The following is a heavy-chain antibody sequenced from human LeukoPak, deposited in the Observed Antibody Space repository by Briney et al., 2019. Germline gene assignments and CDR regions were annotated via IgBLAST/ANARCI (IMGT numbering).Heavy chain of an antibody. D-gene: IGHD1-14*01. CDR1: GFTFSSYE. CDR3: ARDGPPRGMDV. Sequence: GGSLRLSCAASGFTFSSYEMNWVRQVPGKGLEWISYISYSGSAIQYADSVKGRFTISRDNAKNSLYLQMNSLRAEDTAVYYCARDGPPRGMDVWGKGTTVTVSS. CDR2: ISYSGSAI. J-gene: IGHJ6*04. V-gene: IGHV3-48*03.